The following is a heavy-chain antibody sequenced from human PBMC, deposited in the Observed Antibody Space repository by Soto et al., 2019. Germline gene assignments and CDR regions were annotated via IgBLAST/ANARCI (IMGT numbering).Heavy chain of an antibody. CDR1: GYSFTSYR. V-gene: IGHV5-51*01. Sequence: GESLKISCKGSGYSFTSYRIGWVRQMPGKGLEWMGIIYPGDSDTRYSPSFQGQVTISADKSISTAYLQWSSLKASDTAMYYCASVHGYSGYAGVGMDVWGQGTTVTVSS. J-gene: IGHJ6*02. D-gene: IGHD5-12*01. CDR3: ASVHGYSGYAGVGMDV. CDR2: IYPGDSDT.